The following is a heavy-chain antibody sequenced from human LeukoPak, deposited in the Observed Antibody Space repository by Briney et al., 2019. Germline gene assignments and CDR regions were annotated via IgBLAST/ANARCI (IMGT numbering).Heavy chain of an antibody. J-gene: IGHJ4*02. Sequence: ASVKVSCKASGYTFTSYGVSWVRQAPGQGLEWMGWISAYNGNTNYAQKLQGRVTMTTDTSTSTAYMELRSLRSDDTAVYHCARDRNGYDFDYWGQGTLVTVSS. CDR3: ARDRNGYDFDY. V-gene: IGHV1-18*01. CDR2: ISAYNGNT. CDR1: GYTFTSYG. D-gene: IGHD5-12*01.